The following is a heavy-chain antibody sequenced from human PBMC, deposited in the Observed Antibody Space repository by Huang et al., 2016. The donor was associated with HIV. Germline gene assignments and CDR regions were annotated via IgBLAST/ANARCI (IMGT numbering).Heavy chain of an antibody. V-gene: IGHV1-69*13. J-gene: IGHJ4*02. CDR2: SLPLLGTT. D-gene: IGHD3-9*01. CDR1: GGFFSRYT. CDR3: ARDTVTSEGTLYFDV. Sequence: QVQLVQSGAEVKKPGSSIQISCKASGGFFSRYTLSWVRQDPGQGLEWVGGSLPLLGTTNYAQKFHGRGTVTADKSTSTAYLELSSLTSEDTAVYYCARDTVTSEGTLYFDVWGQGTLVTVSS.